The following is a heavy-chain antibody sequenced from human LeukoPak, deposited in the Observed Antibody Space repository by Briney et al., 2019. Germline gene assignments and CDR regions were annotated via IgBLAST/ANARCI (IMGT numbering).Heavy chain of an antibody. Sequence: ASVKVSCKASGGTFSSYAISWVRQAPGQGLEWMGGIIPIFGTANYAQKFQGRVTITADESTSTAYVELSSLRSEDTAVYYCARDRDDSSGKFDYWGQGTLVTVSS. D-gene: IGHD6-19*01. CDR2: IIPIFGTA. J-gene: IGHJ4*02. CDR1: GGTFSSYA. V-gene: IGHV1-69*13. CDR3: ARDRDDSSGKFDY.